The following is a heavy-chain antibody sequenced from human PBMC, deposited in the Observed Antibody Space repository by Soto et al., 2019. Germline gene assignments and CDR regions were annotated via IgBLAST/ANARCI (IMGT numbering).Heavy chain of an antibody. CDR2: TYYRSKWYN. D-gene: IGHD3-3*01. CDR3: ARGPGVLTTGNGLDV. CDR1: GDTVSTNSAT. V-gene: IGHV6-1*01. Sequence: PSQTLSLTCAISGDTVSTNSATWNWIRQSPSRGLEWLGRTYYRSKWYNDYGRSLQSRMTINTDTSKNQFSLQLNSVTPEDTAVYFCARGPGVLTTGNGLDVWGQGTTVTVSS. J-gene: IGHJ6*02.